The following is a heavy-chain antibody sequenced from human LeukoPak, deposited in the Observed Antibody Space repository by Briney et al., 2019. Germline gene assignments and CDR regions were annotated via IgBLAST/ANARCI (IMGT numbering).Heavy chain of an antibody. CDR2: IRSKAYGGTT. CDR1: GFTFGDYA. V-gene: IGHV3-49*03. CDR3: TRALAYCGGDCYSGDY. Sequence: PGGSLRLSCTASGFTFGDYAMSWFRQAPGKGLEWVGFIRSKAYGGTTEYAASVKGRFTISKDDSKSIAYLQMNSLKTGDTAVYYCTRALAYCGGDCYSGDYWGQGTLVTVSS. D-gene: IGHD2-21*02. J-gene: IGHJ4*02.